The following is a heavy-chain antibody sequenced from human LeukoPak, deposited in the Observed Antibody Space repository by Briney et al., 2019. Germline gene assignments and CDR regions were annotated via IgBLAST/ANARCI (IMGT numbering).Heavy chain of an antibody. J-gene: IGHJ5*02. CDR1: GYSFTNYW. V-gene: IGHV5-51*01. D-gene: IGHD4-17*01. CDR3: ARQGRDYGDYDWFDP. Sequence: GESLKISCKGSGYSFTNYWIGWVRQMPGKGLEWMGIIYPGDSDTKYSPSFQGQVTISADKSISTAYLQWSSLKASDTAMYYCARQGRDYGDYDWFDPWGQGTLVTVSS. CDR2: IYPGDSDT.